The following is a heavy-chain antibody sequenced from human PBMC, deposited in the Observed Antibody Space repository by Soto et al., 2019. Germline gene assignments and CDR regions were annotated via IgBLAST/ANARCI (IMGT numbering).Heavy chain of an antibody. J-gene: IGHJ4*02. D-gene: IGHD3-22*01. CDR3: ARLGGFYQAFDS. V-gene: IGHV4-59*12. Sequence: SETLSLTCAVSGCSISPYYWAWIRRPPGKGLEWLGYIYFGGTTTYNPSLKSRLTMSLDTSKNQFSLKLTSVAAADTAVYYCARLGGFYQAFDSWGQGALVTVS. CDR2: IYFGGTT. CDR1: GCSISPYY.